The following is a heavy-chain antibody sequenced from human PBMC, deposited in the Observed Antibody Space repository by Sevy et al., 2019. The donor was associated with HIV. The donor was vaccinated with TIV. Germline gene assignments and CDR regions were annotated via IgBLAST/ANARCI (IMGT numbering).Heavy chain of an antibody. CDR2: IIPTLDIV. CDR1: GGFFTTFT. V-gene: IGHV1-69*04. J-gene: IGHJ4*02. CDR3: ATETVVTTSMEDYFDS. Sequence: ASVKVSCKASGGFFTTFTISWVRQAPGQGLEWMGRIIPTLDIVNYAERFQGKVTITAAKTANIVYIDLNSLRSEDTAVYYCATETVVTTSMEDYFDSWGQGTLITVSS. D-gene: IGHD2-2*01.